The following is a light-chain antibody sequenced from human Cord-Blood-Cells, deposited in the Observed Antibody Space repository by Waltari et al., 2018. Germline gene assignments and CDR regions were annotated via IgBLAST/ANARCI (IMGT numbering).Light chain of an antibody. CDR2: AAS. J-gene: IGKJ2*03. CDR3: QQSYSTLYS. Sequence: DIQMTQSPSSLSASVGDRVTITCRASQSISSYLNWYQQKPGKAPKPLIYAASSLQSGVPSRFSGNGSGTDFTLPISSLQPEDFATYYCQQSYSTLYSFGQGTKLEIK. CDR1: QSISSY. V-gene: IGKV1-39*01.